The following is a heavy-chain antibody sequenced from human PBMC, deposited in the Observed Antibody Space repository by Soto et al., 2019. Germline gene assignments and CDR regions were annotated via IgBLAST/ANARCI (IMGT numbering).Heavy chain of an antibody. Sequence: EVQLVESGGGLVKPGGSLRVSCAASGFTFSSYSMNWVRQAPGKGLEWVSSISSSTTYIYHADSVKGRFTVSRDNAKNSLILQMNSLRAEDTAVYFCARGTADYYDSSGYFDYWGQGTLVTVSS. CDR2: ISSSTTYI. CDR1: GFTFSSYS. V-gene: IGHV3-21*01. D-gene: IGHD3-22*01. CDR3: ARGTADYYDSSGYFDY. J-gene: IGHJ4*02.